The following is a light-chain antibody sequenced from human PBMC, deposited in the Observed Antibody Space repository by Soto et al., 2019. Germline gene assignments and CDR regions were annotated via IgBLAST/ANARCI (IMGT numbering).Light chain of an antibody. V-gene: IGLV2-11*01. CDR1: SSDVGGYNS. Sequence: QSALTQPRSVSGSPGQSVTISCTGASSDVGGYNSVSWYQQHPGKAPRLMIYDVSKRPSGVPDRFSASRSGNTASLTISGLQAEDEADYYCCSYAGSYTWVFGGGTKLTVL. CDR2: DVS. CDR3: CSYAGSYTWV. J-gene: IGLJ3*02.